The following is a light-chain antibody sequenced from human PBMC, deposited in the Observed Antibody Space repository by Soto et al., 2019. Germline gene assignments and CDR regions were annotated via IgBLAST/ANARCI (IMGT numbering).Light chain of an antibody. CDR1: QNIRGW. CDR2: DAS. J-gene: IGKJ1*01. Sequence: DIRMTQSPSTLSTSVGDRVTITCRASQNIRGWLAWYQQKPGKAPKLLIYDASTLESGVPSRFSGSGSGTEFTLTISSLQPDDFVTYYCQQYNSYSWTFGQGTTVAIK. CDR3: QQYNSYSWT. V-gene: IGKV1-5*01.